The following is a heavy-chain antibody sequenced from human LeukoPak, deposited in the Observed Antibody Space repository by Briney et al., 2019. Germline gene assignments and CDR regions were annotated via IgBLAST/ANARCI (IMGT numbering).Heavy chain of an antibody. J-gene: IGHJ4*02. V-gene: IGHV3-23*01. CDR2: ISGSGGST. D-gene: IGHD3-3*01. CDR1: GFTFNSNA. CDR3: AKDSGSGYWDY. Sequence: GGSLRLSCAASGFTFNSNAMSWVRQAPGKGLEWVSAISGSGGSTDYADSGKGRFTISRDNSKNTLYLQMNSLRAEDTAVYYCAKDSGSGYWDYWGQGTLVTVSS.